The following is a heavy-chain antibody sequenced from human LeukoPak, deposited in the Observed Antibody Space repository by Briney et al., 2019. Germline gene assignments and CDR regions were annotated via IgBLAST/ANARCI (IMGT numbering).Heavy chain of an antibody. CDR2: ISGSGGST. CDR1: GFTFSSYA. D-gene: IGHD2-2*01. CDR3: AREGCSSTSCYLFYYYYYGMDV. Sequence: GGSLRLSCAASGFTFSSYAMSWVRQAPGKGLEWVSAISGSGGSTSYADSVKGRFTISRDNAKNTLYLQMNSLRAEDTAVYYCAREGCSSTSCYLFYYYYYGMDVWGQGTTVTVSS. V-gene: IGHV3-23*01. J-gene: IGHJ6*02.